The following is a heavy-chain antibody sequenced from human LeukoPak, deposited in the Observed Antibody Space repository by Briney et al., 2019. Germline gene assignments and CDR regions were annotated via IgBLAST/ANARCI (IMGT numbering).Heavy chain of an antibody. D-gene: IGHD2-15*01. Sequence: GASVKVSCKASGYTFTSYDINWVRQATGQGLEWMGWMNPNSGNTDYAQKLQGRVTMTRNTSISTAYMELSSLRSEDTAVYYCARIGDCSGGSCFDYWGQGTLVTVSS. CDR3: ARIGDCSGGSCFDY. J-gene: IGHJ4*02. V-gene: IGHV1-8*01. CDR1: GYTFTSYD. CDR2: MNPNSGNT.